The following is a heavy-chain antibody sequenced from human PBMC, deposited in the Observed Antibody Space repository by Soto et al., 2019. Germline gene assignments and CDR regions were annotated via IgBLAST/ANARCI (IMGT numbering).Heavy chain of an antibody. D-gene: IGHD3-16*01. J-gene: IGHJ5*02. V-gene: IGHV4-59*01. CDR2: IYYTGNT. CDR3: ARGLDP. Sequence: QVQLQESGPGLVKPSETLSLTCTVSGGSLTSYYWSWIRQPPGKGLEWIGYIYYTGNTNYNPSLKRRVTISVDTSKNQFSLKLNSVTAADTAVYYCARGLDPWGQGTLVTVSS. CDR1: GGSLTSYY.